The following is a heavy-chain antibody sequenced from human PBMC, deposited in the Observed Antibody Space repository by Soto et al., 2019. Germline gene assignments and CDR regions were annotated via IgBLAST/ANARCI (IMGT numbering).Heavy chain of an antibody. D-gene: IGHD6-19*01. V-gene: IGHV4-31*03. CDR2: IHNSGNT. CDR3: ARESCSGWHDIDS. Sequence: QVQLQESGPGLVKPSETVSLTCTVSGGSFSSSGYYWSWIRQRPGKGLEWIGYIHNSGNTYYNPSLKKRVIISLDLSVNPLSLRLSSVTAAVTAVYYCARESCSGWHDIDSWGQGTLVTVSS. CDR1: GGSFSSSGYY. J-gene: IGHJ5*01.